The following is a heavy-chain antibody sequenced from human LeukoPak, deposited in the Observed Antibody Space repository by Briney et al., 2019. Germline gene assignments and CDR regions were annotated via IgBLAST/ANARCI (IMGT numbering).Heavy chain of an antibody. CDR1: GFTFDDYG. Sequence: PGGSLRLSCAASGFTFDDYGMSWVRQAPGKGLEWVSGINWNGGRTGYADSVKGRFTISRDNAKNSLYLQMNSLRAEDTALYYCARDMRGWYGYYFDYWGQGTLVTVS. V-gene: IGHV3-20*04. CDR3: ARDMRGWYGYYFDY. CDR2: INWNGGRT. J-gene: IGHJ4*02. D-gene: IGHD6-19*01.